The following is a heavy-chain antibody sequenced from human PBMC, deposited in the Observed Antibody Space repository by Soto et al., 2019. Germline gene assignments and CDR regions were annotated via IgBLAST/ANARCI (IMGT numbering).Heavy chain of an antibody. Sequence: PGGSLRLSCAAPGFTFSSYAMSWVRQAPGKGLEWVSAISGSDGSTFYADSVKGRFTISRDDSKNTLYLQMNSLRAEDTAVYYCAKGPGMYSDFDCWGQGTLVTVSS. CDR2: ISGSDGST. J-gene: IGHJ4*02. CDR3: AKGPGMYSDFDC. V-gene: IGHV3-23*01. D-gene: IGHD2-8*01. CDR1: GFTFSSYA.